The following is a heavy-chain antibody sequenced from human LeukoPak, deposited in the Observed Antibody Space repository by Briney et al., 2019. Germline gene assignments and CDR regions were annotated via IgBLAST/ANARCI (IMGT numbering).Heavy chain of an antibody. CDR3: ARVTVGATHYYYYYMDV. Sequence: GGSLRLSCAASGFTFSSYAMSWVRQAPGKGLEWVSAISGSGGSTYYADSVKGRFTISRDNSKNTLYLQMNSLRAEDTAVYYCARVTVGATHYYYYYMDVWGKGTTVTISS. CDR2: ISGSGGST. J-gene: IGHJ6*03. V-gene: IGHV3-23*01. CDR1: GFTFSSYA. D-gene: IGHD1-26*01.